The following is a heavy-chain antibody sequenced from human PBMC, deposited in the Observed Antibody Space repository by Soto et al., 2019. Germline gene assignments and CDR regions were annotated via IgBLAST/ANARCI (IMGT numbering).Heavy chain of an antibody. CDR3: ARGPPQFWQLFDN. Sequence: GGSLRLSCAASGFIFSDFAMHWVRQAPGKGLEWVAEIWYDGSNEYYGGSVKGRFTISRDNSKNTLYLQLNSLRAEDTAVYYCARGPPQFWQLFDNWGQGALVTVSS. J-gene: IGHJ4*02. CDR2: IWYDGSNE. D-gene: IGHD3-3*01. V-gene: IGHV3-33*01. CDR1: GFIFSDFA.